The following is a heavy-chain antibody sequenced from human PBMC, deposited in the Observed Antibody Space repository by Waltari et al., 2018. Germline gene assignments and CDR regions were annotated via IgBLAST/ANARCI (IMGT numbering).Heavy chain of an antibody. V-gene: IGHV3-7*01. D-gene: IGHD2-15*01. Sequence: VQLVQSGGGLVQPGGSQGLPCIGSGLTFGSLWMSWVSQAPGKGLEWVANIKQDGSEEYYVDSVKGRFTISRDNAKKSLYLQMNSLRVEDTAVYYCARPPPGVVADAYDYWGQGTLVTVSS. J-gene: IGHJ4*02. CDR3: ARPPPGVVADAYDY. CDR1: GLTFGSLW. CDR2: IKQDGSEE.